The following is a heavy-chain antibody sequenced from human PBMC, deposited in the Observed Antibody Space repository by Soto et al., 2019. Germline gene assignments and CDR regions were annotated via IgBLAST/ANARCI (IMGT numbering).Heavy chain of an antibody. J-gene: IGHJ5*02. CDR2: ISYDGSNK. D-gene: IGHD3-10*01. CDR1: GFTFSSYG. CDR3: AKAQKESMVRGANWFDP. V-gene: IGHV3-30*18. Sequence: VQLVESGGGVVQPGRSLRLSCAASGFTFSSYGMHWVRQAPGKGLEWVAVISYDGSNKYYADSVKGRFTISRDNSKNTLYLQMNSLRAEDTAVYYCAKAQKESMVRGANWFDPWGQGTLVTVSS.